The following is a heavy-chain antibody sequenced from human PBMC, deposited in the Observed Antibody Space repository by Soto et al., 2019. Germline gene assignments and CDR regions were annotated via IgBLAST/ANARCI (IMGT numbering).Heavy chain of an antibody. CDR3: AGYASGSYLCN. J-gene: IGHJ4*01. Sequence: ASVKVSCKASGNSFTTYSLHWVRQAPGQSLEWMGWFDAGNRITKFSQKFQGRITISRDTSASTAYMEVRSLRSEDTAIYFCAGYASGSYLCNWGQ. D-gene: IGHD3-10*01. CDR2: FDAGNRIT. V-gene: IGHV1-3*01. CDR1: GNSFTTYS.